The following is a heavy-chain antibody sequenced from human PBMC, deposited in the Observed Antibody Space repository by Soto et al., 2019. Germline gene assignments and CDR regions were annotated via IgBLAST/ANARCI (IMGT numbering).Heavy chain of an antibody. J-gene: IGHJ4*02. Sequence: ASVKVSCKASGGTFSSYAISWVRQAPGQGLEWMGGIIPIFGTANYAQKFQGRVTITADESTSTAYMELSSLRSEDTAVYYCARDLGEIATVKPRGFNYWGQATLVTFST. D-gene: IGHD3-10*01. CDR3: ARDLGEIATVKPRGFNY. V-gene: IGHV1-69*13. CDR1: GGTFSSYA. CDR2: IIPIFGTA.